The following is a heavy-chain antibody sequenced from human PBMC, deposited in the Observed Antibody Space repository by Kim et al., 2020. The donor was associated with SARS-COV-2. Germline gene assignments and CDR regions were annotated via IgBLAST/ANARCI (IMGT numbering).Heavy chain of an antibody. V-gene: IGHV4-31*03. Sequence: SETLSLTCTVSGCSISSGGYYWSWIRQHPGKGLEWIGYIYYSGSTYYNPSLKGRVTISVDTSKNQFSLKLSSVTAADTAVYYCAKSIGGSGPRTHCDHWGQGTLVTVSS. CDR3: AKSIGGSGPRTHCDH. J-gene: IGHJ4*02. D-gene: IGHD6-19*01. CDR1: GCSISSGGYY. CDR2: IYYSGST.